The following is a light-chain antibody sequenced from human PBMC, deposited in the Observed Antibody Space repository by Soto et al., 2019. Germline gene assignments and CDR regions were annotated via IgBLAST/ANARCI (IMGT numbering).Light chain of an antibody. CDR3: CSYEDITTSYV. V-gene: IGLV2-23*01. J-gene: IGLJ1*01. Sequence: QSALTQPASVSGSPGQSITLSCTGASSDVAIYDLVSWYQQLPGKAPKLVISEGSKRASGVSNRFSGSKSGNTASLTISGLQPEDEADSYCCSYEDITTSYVFGTGTKLTVL. CDR2: EGS. CDR1: SSDVAIYDL.